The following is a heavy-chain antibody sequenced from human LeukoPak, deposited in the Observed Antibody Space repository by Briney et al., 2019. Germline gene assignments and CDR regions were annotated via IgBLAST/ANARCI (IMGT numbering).Heavy chain of an antibody. CDR2: IYTSGST. CDR3: ARGYDYVWENAFDI. D-gene: IGHD3-16*01. Sequence: SETLSLTCTVSGGSISSGSFYWSWIRQPAGKGLEWIGRIYTSGSTNYNPSLKSRVTISVDTSKNQFSLKLSSVTAADTAVYYCARGYDYVWENAFDIWGQGTMVTVSS. V-gene: IGHV4-61*02. J-gene: IGHJ3*02. CDR1: GGSISSGSFY.